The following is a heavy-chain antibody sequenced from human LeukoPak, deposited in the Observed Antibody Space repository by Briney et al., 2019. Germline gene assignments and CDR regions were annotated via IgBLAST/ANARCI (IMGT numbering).Heavy chain of an antibody. CDR1: GYTFTGYY. V-gene: IGHV1-2*02. CDR2: INPNSGGT. D-gene: IGHD3-22*01. J-gene: IGHJ4*02. Sequence: ASVKVSCKASGYTFTGYYMHWVRQAPGQGLERMGWINPNSGGTNYAQKFQGRVTMTRDTSISTAYMELSRLRSDDTAVYYCARDLTMIVVVTSTRYDYWGQGTLVTVSS. CDR3: ARDLTMIVVVTSTRYDY.